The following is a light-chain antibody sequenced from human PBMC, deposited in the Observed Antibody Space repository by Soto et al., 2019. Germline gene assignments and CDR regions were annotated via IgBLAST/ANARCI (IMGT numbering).Light chain of an antibody. CDR3: TSYSSSSTYVV. J-gene: IGLJ2*01. V-gene: IGLV2-14*01. Sequence: QSVLTQPASVSGFPGQSITISCTGTSSDVGRYKYVCWYQQLPGRAPRLMIYEVSNRPSGVSNRFSGSKSGNTASLTISGLQAEDEGDYYCTSYSSSSTYVVFGGGTKLTV. CDR2: EVS. CDR1: SSDVGRYKY.